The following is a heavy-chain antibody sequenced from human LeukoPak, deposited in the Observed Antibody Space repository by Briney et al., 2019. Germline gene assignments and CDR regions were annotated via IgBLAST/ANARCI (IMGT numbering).Heavy chain of an antibody. CDR1: GFTFSGYA. D-gene: IGHD6-19*01. CDR2: IEASGGAT. Sequence: GGSLRLSCAASGFTFSGYAMYWVRQAPGKGLEWVSSIEASGGATYYADSVKGRFTISRDNSKNTFYLQMNSLRAEDTALYYCAKGSGSGWYGWFAPWGQGTLVTVSS. V-gene: IGHV3-23*01. J-gene: IGHJ5*02. CDR3: AKGSGSGWYGWFAP.